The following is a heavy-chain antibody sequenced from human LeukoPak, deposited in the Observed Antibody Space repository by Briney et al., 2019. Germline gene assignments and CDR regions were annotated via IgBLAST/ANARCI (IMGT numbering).Heavy chain of an antibody. CDR2: ISGSGGST. V-gene: IGHV3-23*01. J-gene: IGHJ5*02. CDR1: GFTVSSYA. Sequence: GGSLRLSCAASGFTVSSYAMSWVRHAPGKGLEWVSAISGSGGSTYYADSVKGRFTISRDNSKNTLYLQMNSLRAEDTAVYYCAKEMDYYDSSGYYYDWFDPWGRDPWSPSPQ. D-gene: IGHD3-22*01. CDR3: AKEMDYYDSSGYYYDWFDP.